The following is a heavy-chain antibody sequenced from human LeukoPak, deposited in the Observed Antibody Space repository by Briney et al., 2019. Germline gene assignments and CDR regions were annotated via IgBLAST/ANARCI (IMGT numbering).Heavy chain of an antibody. CDR2: IYHSGST. D-gene: IGHD5-18*01. CDR1: GYSISSGYY. CDR3: ARRPGGYSYGWGAFDI. J-gene: IGHJ3*02. V-gene: IGHV4-38-2*01. Sequence: SETLSLTCAVSGYSISSGYYWGWIRHPPGKGLEWIGSIYHSGSTYYNPSLKSRVTISVDTSKNQFSLKLSSVTAADTAVYYCARRPGGYSYGWGAFDIWGQRTMVTVSS.